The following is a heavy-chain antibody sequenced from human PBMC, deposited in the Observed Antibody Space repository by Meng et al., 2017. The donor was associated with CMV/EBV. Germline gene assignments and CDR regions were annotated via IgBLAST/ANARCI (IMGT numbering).Heavy chain of an antibody. CDR1: GGTFSSYA. D-gene: IGHD6-13*01. J-gene: IGHJ6*02. Sequence: SVKVSCKASGGTFSSYAISWVRQAPGQGLEWMGGIIPILGIANYAQKFQGRVTITADKSTSTAYMELSSLRSEDTAVYYCARASQGSSRFNPTLYYYNAMDVWGQGTTVTVSS. V-gene: IGHV1-69*10. CDR2: IIPILGIA. CDR3: ARASQGSSRFNPTLYYYNAMDV.